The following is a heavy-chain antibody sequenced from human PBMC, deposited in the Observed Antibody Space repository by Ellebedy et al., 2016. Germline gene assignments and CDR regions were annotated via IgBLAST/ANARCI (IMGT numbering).Heavy chain of an antibody. CDR3: ASPYSGYDPIDY. D-gene: IGHD5-12*01. V-gene: IGHV3-11*01. CDR2: ISPSGSPT. J-gene: IGHJ4*02. Sequence: GGSLRLSCAASGFIFSDYYMTWVRRTPGKGLEWLSSISPSGSPTFYADSVKGRFTISRDNAKTSLYLQMDSLRAEDTAVYYCASPYSGYDPIDYWGQGTLVTVSS. CDR1: GFIFSDYY.